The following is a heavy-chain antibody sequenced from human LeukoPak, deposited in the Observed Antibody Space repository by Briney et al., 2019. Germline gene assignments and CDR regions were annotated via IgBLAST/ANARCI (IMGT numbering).Heavy chain of an antibody. CDR3: ASITMVRGVYGWYFDL. V-gene: IGHV3-7*01. J-gene: IGHJ2*01. CDR1: GFTFSTYW. D-gene: IGHD3-10*01. Sequence: GGSLRLSCAASGFTFSTYWMSWVRQAPGKGLEWVANIKQDGSEKYYVDSVKGRFTISRDNAKNSLYLQMNSLRAEDTAVYYCASITMVRGVYGWYFDLWGRGTLVTVSS. CDR2: IKQDGSEK.